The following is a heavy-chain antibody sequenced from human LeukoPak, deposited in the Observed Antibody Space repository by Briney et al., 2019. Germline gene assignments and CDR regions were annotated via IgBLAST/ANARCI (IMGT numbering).Heavy chain of an antibody. D-gene: IGHD7-27*01. CDR2: SNPDNGNA. V-gene: IGHV1-3*01. Sequence: ASVKVSCNASGYPFISYVVHWERQAPGPRLELMGWSNPDNGNAEYSQKSQRRVTITRDTSASTACMELSSLRSEEMDVYYCAGDRRGTGDFDYSGQGTLVTVSS. CDR3: AGDRRGTGDFDY. J-gene: IGHJ4*02. CDR1: GYPFISYV.